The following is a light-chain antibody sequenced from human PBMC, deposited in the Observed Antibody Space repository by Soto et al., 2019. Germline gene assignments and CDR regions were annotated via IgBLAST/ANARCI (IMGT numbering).Light chain of an antibody. Sequence: QSALTQPPSVSGAPVQRVTISCTGSSSNIGATYDVQWYQQLPGTAPKLLIYGNSNRPSGVPDRFSGSKSGTSASLAITGLQADDEADYYCQSYDSSLSAHYVFGTGTRSPS. V-gene: IGLV1-40*01. CDR1: SSNIGATYD. CDR2: GNS. J-gene: IGLJ1*01. CDR3: QSYDSSLSAHYV.